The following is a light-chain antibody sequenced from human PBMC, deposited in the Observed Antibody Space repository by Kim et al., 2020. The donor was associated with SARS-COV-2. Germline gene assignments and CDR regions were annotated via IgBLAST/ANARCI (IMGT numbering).Light chain of an antibody. CDR2: SNN. J-gene: IGLJ2*01. V-gene: IGLV1-44*01. CDR3: AAWDGSLNGVV. Sequence: GQRVTLSCSGSSSNIVSNTVNWYQQLPGTAPKLLIYSNNQRPSGVPDRLSGSKSGTSASLAISGLQSEDEADYYCAAWDGSLNGVVFGGGTKLTVL. CDR1: SSNIVSNT.